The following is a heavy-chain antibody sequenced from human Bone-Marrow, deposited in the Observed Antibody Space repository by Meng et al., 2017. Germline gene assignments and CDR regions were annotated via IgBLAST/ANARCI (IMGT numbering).Heavy chain of an antibody. CDR2: TYYRSNWYN. Sequence: LRLSCAISGDSVSSNSATWNWIRQSPSRGLEWLGRTYYRSNWYNDYAVSVKSRITINADTSKNQFSLQLNSVTPEDTAVYYCARSSSELALFDYWGQGTLVTVSS. D-gene: IGHD6-6*01. CDR3: ARSSSELALFDY. V-gene: IGHV6-1*01. CDR1: GDSVSSNSAT. J-gene: IGHJ4*02.